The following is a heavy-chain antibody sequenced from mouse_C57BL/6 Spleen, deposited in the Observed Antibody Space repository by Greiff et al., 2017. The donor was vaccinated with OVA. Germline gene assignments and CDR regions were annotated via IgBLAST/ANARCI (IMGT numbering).Heavy chain of an antibody. Sequence: QVQLQQSGAELVRPGASVTLSCKASGYTFTDYEMHWVKQTPVHGLEWIGAIDPETGGTAYNQKFKGKAILTADKSSSTAYMELRSLTSEDSAVYYCTRGGSSLDDWGQGTTLTVSS. V-gene: IGHV1-15*01. D-gene: IGHD1-1*01. CDR3: TRGGSSLDD. CDR1: GYTFTDYE. J-gene: IGHJ2*01. CDR2: IDPETGGT.